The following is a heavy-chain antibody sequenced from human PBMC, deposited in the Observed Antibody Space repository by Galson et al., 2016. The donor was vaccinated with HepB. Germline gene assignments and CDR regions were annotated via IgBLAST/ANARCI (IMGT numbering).Heavy chain of an antibody. CDR3: ARYPDV. Sequence: SETLSLTCTVSGGSIRSNYYWGWIRQPPGQGLEWIGSIHYGGTTQYTPSLESQVTMFVDTSRNQLSLRLRSVTATDTAVYFCARYPDVWGRGILVTVSS. V-gene: IGHV4-39*01. CDR1: GGSIRSNYY. CDR2: IHYGGTT. D-gene: IGHD1-14*01. J-gene: IGHJ1*01.